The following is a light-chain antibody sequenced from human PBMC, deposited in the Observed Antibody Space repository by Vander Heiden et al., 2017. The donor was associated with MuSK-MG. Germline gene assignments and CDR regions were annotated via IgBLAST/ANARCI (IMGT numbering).Light chain of an antibody. Sequence: DIQMSQSPSSLSVSVRDRVTTSCRARQGIKNDLDWYQQKPGKAPKLLIYAASSLQSGVPSRFSGSGSGTEFTLTISSLQPEDVATYYCLQHNSYPITFGQGTRLEIK. CDR3: LQHNSYPIT. J-gene: IGKJ5*01. V-gene: IGKV1-17*01. CDR1: QGIKND. CDR2: AAS.